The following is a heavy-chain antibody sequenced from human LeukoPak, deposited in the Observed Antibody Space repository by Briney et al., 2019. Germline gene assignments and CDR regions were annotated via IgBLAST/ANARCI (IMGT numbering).Heavy chain of an antibody. D-gene: IGHD3-22*01. V-gene: IGHV3-21*01. CDR1: GFTFSSYS. Sequence: GGSLRLSCAASGFTFSSYSMNWVRQAPGKGLEWVSSISSSSSYIYYEDSVKGRFTISRDNAKNSLYLQMNSLSADDTALYYFWATDFYDCNGFSHWGQGTLVTVSS. CDR3: WATDFYDCNGFSH. CDR2: ISSSSSYI. J-gene: IGHJ4*02.